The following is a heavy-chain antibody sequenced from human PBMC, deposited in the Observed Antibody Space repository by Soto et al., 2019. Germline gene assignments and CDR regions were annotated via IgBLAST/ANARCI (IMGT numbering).Heavy chain of an antibody. V-gene: IGHV4-4*07. CDR1: GASISGFY. CDR3: VRDGTKTLRDWFDP. J-gene: IGHJ5*02. CDR2: IYATGTT. D-gene: IGHD1-1*01. Sequence: QVQLQESGPGLVKPSETLSLTCTVSGASISGFYWSWIRKSAGKGLEWIGRIYATGTTDYNPSLQSRVMMSVDTSKKQFSRKLRSVTAADTAVYYCVRDGTKTLRDWFDPWGQGISATVSS.